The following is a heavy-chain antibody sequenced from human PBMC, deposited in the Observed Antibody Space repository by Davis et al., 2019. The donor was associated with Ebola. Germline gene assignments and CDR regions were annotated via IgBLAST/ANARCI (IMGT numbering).Heavy chain of an antibody. CDR2: ISSSGSTI. J-gene: IGHJ6*02. CDR3: AKERYCSSTSCYTYYYYGMDV. D-gene: IGHD2-2*02. Sequence: GESLKISCAASGFTFSDYYMSWIRQAPGKGLEWVSYISSSGSTIYYADSVKGRFTISRDNSKNTLYLQMNSLRAEDTAVYYCAKERYCSSTSCYTYYYYGMDVWGQGTTVTVSS. CDR1: GFTFSDYY. V-gene: IGHV3-11*01.